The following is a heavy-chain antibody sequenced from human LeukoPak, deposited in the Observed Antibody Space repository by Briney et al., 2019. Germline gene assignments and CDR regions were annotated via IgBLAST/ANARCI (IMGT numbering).Heavy chain of an antibody. Sequence: GASVKVSCKASGYTFTSYGISWVRQAPGQGLEWMGWSSAYNGNTNYAQKLQGRVTMTTDTSTSTAYMELRSLRSDDTAVYYCARDGVTIFGVVIIPGYYYYGMDVWGQGTTVTVSS. CDR2: SSAYNGNT. CDR3: ARDGVTIFGVVIIPGYYYYGMDV. V-gene: IGHV1-18*01. CDR1: GYTFTSYG. D-gene: IGHD3-3*01. J-gene: IGHJ6*02.